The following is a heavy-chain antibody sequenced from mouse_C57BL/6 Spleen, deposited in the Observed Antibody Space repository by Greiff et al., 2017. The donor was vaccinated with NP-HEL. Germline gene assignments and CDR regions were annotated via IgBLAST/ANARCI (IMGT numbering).Heavy chain of an antibody. CDR2: ISSGSSTI. J-gene: IGHJ3*01. CDR1: GFTFSDYG. CDR3: ARLFSMFAY. V-gene: IGHV5-17*01. Sequence: EVQVVESGGGLVKPGGSLKLSCAASGFTFSDYGMHWVRQAPEKGLEWVAYISSGSSTIYYADTVKGRFTISRDNAKNTLCLQMTSLRSEDTAMYYCARLFSMFAYWGQGTLVTVSA. D-gene: IGHD2-3*01.